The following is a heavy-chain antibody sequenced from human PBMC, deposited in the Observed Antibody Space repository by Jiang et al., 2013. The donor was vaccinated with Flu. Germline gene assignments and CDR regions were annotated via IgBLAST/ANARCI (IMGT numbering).Heavy chain of an antibody. J-gene: IGHJ5*01. CDR3: ASWANYDFFRWF. D-gene: IGHD3-3*01. Sequence: YGSGLVKPSQTLSLTCAVSGGSISSGDFYWSWIRQHPGKGLEWIGYISDSGTTYYNPSLKSRITISVDTSKNRFSLKLSSVTAADTAVYYCASWANYDFFRWF. CDR2: ISDSGTT. CDR1: GGSISSGDFY. V-gene: IGHV4-31*11.